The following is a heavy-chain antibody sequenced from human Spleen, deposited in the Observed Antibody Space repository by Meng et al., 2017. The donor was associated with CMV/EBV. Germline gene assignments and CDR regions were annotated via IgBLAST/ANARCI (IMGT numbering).Heavy chain of an antibody. J-gene: IGHJ5*02. CDR1: FSSYA. CDR3: AKGAGYCSSTSCYNWFDP. V-gene: IGHV3-23*01. Sequence: FSSYAMSWVRQAPGKGLEWVSAISGSGGSTYYADSVKGRFTISRDNSKNTLYLQMNSLRAEDTAVYYCAKGAGYCSSTSCYNWFDPWGQGTLVTVSS. D-gene: IGHD2-2*01. CDR2: ISGSGGST.